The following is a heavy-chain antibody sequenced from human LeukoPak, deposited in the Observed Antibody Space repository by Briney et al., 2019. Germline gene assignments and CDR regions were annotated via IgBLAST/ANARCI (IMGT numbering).Heavy chain of an antibody. V-gene: IGHV1-24*01. Sequence: ASVKVSCKVSGYTLTELSMHWVRQAPGKGLEWIGGFDPEDGETIYAQKFQGRVTMTEDTSTDTAYMELSSLRSEDTAVYYCARAKEVLRFLEWLSFFDYWGQGTLVTVSS. CDR2: FDPEDGET. D-gene: IGHD3-3*01. J-gene: IGHJ4*02. CDR1: GYTLTELS. CDR3: ARAKEVLRFLEWLSFFDY.